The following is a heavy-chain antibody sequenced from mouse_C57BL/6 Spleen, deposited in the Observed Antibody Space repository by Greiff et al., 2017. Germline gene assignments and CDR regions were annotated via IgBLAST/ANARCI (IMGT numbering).Heavy chain of an antibody. D-gene: IGHD1-1*01. CDR2: INPSSGYT. CDR3: ASSSYDYYAMDY. Sequence: VQLQQSGAELAKPGASVKLSCKASGYTFTSYWMHWVKQRPGQGLEWIGYINPSSGYTKYNQKFKDKATLTADKSYSTAYMQLSSLTYEDSAVYYCASSSYDYYAMDYWGQGTSVTVSS. J-gene: IGHJ4*01. CDR1: GYTFTSYW. V-gene: IGHV1-7*01.